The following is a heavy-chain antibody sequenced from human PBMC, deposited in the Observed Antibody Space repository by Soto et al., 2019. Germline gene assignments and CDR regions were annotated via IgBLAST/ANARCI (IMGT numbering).Heavy chain of an antibody. J-gene: IGHJ6*02. CDR1: GGSINSGGYY. D-gene: IGHD3-9*01. V-gene: IGHV4-31*03. CDR2: IYYSGST. Sequence: SETLSLTCTVSGGSINSGGYYWSWIRQHPGKGLEWIGYIYYSGSTYYNPSLKSRVTISVDTSTNQFSLKLSSVTAADSAVYYCASDSGFDWLLSRIGYYGMDGWGQGTTVTVSS. CDR3: ASDSGFDWLLSRIGYYGMDG.